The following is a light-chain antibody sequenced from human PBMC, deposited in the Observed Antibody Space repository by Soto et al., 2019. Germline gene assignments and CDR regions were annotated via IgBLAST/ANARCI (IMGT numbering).Light chain of an antibody. J-gene: IGLJ1*01. V-gene: IGLV2-14*01. CDR1: SSDVGGHDY. CDR2: EVR. CDR3: SSYSSTTLV. Sequence: QSVLTRPASVSGSPGQSITISCTGTSSDVGGHDYVSWYQQHPGKAPKLIIYEVRNRPSGVSNRFSGSKSGNTASLTISGLQAEDEADYYSSSYSSTTLVFGTGTKLTVL.